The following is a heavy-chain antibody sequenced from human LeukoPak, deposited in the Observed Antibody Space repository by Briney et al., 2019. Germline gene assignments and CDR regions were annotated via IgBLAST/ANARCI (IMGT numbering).Heavy chain of an antibody. V-gene: IGHV3-74*01. CDR1: GFTLSSYW. J-gene: IGHJ6*02. D-gene: IGHD3-3*01. CDR2: INSDGSST. Sequence: GGSLRLSCAASGFTLSSYWMHWVRQAPGKGLVWVSRINSDGSSTSYADSVKGRFTISRDNAKNTLYLQMNSLRAEDTAVYYCARGRLRFLEWLTYYYYGMDVWGQGTTVTVSS. CDR3: ARGRLRFLEWLTYYYYGMDV.